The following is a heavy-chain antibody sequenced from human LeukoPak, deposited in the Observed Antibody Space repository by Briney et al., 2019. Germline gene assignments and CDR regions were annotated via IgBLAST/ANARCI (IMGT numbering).Heavy chain of an antibody. CDR3: ASYRRWYSSSTVGAYYYMDV. Sequence: SETLSLTCSVSGGSISSYYWSWIRQSPGKGLEWIGYIYYSGSTNYNPSLTSRVTISVDTSKNQFSLTLSSVTAADTAVYYCASYRRWYSSSTVGAYYYMDVWGKGTTVTVSS. J-gene: IGHJ6*03. V-gene: IGHV4-59*01. CDR2: IYYSGST. D-gene: IGHD6-6*01. CDR1: GGSISSYY.